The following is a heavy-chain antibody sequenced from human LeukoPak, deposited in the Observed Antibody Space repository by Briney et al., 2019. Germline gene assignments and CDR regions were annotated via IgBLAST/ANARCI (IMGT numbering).Heavy chain of an antibody. CDR3: ARLAPVAHSGDYLGYFDY. J-gene: IGHJ4*02. Sequence: KASETLSLTCTVSGGSMTNYYWTWVRQYPGKGLEWFGYAYYTGSVNYNPSLKSRVTTLVDSSKTHFSLNLSSVTAADTAVYYCARLAPVAHSGDYLGYFDYWGQGVLVTVSS. CDR1: GGSMTNYY. D-gene: IGHD4-17*01. CDR2: AYYTGSV. V-gene: IGHV4-59*08.